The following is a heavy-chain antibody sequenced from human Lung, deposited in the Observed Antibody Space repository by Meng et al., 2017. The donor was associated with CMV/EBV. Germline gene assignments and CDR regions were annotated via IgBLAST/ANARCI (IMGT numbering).Heavy chain of an antibody. CDR2: ISSSSSYI. CDR1: GFIFSDYT. V-gene: IGHV3-21*01. Sequence: SGFIFSDYTMHWVRQAPGKGLEWVSSISSSSSYIYYADSVRGRFTISRDDAKSSLYLQMNSLRAEDTAVYYCARGGDYYYSYGVDVWGQGTTVTVSS. J-gene: IGHJ6*02. CDR3: ARGGDYYYSYGVDV.